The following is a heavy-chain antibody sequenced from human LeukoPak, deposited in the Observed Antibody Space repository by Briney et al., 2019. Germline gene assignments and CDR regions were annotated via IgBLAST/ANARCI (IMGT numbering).Heavy chain of an antibody. V-gene: IGHV3-23*01. Sequence: PGGSLRLSCAASGFTFSNCAMTWARQAPGKGLEWVSAISGSAGSTYYADSVKGRLTISRDNSKNTLYLQMNSLRAEDTAVYYCAKKMSGVYSSSDYWGQGTLVTVSS. CDR1: GFTFSNCA. CDR3: AKKMSGVYSSSDY. J-gene: IGHJ4*02. D-gene: IGHD6-6*01. CDR2: ISGSAGST.